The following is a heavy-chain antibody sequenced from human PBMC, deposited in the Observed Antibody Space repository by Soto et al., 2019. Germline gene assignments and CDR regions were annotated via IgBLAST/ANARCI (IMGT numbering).Heavy chain of an antibody. Sequence: QVQLVESGGDVVQPGRSLRLSCAASGFTFSSYGMHWVRQSPGKGLEWVAVISKDGTVKYYAESVKGRFTISRDNSKNTLYLQMTSLGDADTAAYYCTGEDASGYWGQGKLVTVSS. CDR3: TGEDASGY. CDR1: GFTFSSYG. V-gene: IGHV3-30*03. CDR2: ISKDGTVK. J-gene: IGHJ4*02. D-gene: IGHD2-8*02.